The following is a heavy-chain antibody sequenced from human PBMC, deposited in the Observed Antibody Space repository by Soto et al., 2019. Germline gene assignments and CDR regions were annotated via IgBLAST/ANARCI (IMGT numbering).Heavy chain of an antibody. V-gene: IGHV1-2*02. Sequence: ASVKVSCKASGYTFTGYYMHWVRQAPGQGLEWMGWINPNSGGTNYAQKFQGRVTMTRDTSISTAYMELSRLRSDDTAVYYCARDRVYDIGGYSYGYAHGLDVWGRGTTVTVSS. CDR1: GYTFTGYY. D-gene: IGHD5-18*01. CDR2: INPNSGGT. CDR3: ARDRVYDIGGYSYGYAHGLDV. J-gene: IGHJ6*02.